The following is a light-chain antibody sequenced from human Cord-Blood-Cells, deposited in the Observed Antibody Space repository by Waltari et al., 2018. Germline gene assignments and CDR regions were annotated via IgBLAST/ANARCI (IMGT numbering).Light chain of an antibody. CDR1: SSAVGGYTY. J-gene: IGLJ1*01. CDR2: EVS. CDR3: SSYAGSNNYV. V-gene: IGLV2-8*01. Sequence: QSALTQPPSASGPPGQSVTLSCTGTSSAVGGYTYFPWYQQHPGKAPNLMIYEVSKRPSGVPDRFSGSKSGNTASLTVSGLQAEDEADYYCSSYAGSNNYVFGTGTKVTVL.